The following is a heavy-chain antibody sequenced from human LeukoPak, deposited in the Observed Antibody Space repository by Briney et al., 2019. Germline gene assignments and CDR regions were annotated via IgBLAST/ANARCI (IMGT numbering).Heavy chain of an antibody. Sequence: SETLSLTCTVSGGSISSYYWSWIRRPAGKGLEWIGRIYTSGSTNYNPSLKSRVTMSVDTSKNQFSLKLSSVTAADTAVYYCARDPPGGYYYYMDVWGKGTTVTVSS. V-gene: IGHV4-4*07. CDR2: IYTSGST. CDR1: GGSISSYY. J-gene: IGHJ6*03. D-gene: IGHD1-14*01. CDR3: ARDPPGGYYYYMDV.